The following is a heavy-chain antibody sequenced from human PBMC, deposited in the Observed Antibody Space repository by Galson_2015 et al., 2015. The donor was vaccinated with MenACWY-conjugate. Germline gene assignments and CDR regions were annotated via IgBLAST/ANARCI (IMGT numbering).Heavy chain of an antibody. CDR1: GFTFTGYE. Sequence: SLRLSCAASGFTFTGYEFNWVRQAPGKGLEWLSYISKSGSPIYYADSVKGRFTISRDNIKKSLFLEMNSLRAGDTGVYYCVRVGTWIHQYFYYMDVWGKGTTVTASS. CDR2: ISKSGSPI. CDR3: VRVGTWIHQYFYYMDV. J-gene: IGHJ6*03. D-gene: IGHD5-18*01. V-gene: IGHV3-48*03.